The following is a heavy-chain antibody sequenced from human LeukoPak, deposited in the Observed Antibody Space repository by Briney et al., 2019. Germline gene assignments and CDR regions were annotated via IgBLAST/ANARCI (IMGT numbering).Heavy chain of an antibody. CDR3: ARGGVRDCSSTSCYPFDY. CDR2: ISSSSSYI. J-gene: IGHJ4*02. CDR1: GFTVSNNY. Sequence: GGSLRLSCAASGFTVSNNYMIWIRQAPGKGLEWVSSISSSSSYIYYADSVKGRFTISRDNAKNSLYLQMNSLRAEDTAVYYCARGGVRDCSSTSCYPFDYWAREPWSPSPQ. D-gene: IGHD2-2*01. V-gene: IGHV3-21*01.